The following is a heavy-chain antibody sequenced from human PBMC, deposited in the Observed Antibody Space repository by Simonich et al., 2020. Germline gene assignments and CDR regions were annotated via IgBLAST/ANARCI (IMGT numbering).Heavy chain of an antibody. CDR1: GFTFDDYA. CDR2: ISWKCGGR. V-gene: IGHV3-9*01. Sequence: EVQLVESGGGLVQPGRSLRLSCAASGFTFDDYAMHWVRQAPGMDLGVDAGISWKCGGRGYADSVKGRFTISRDNAKNSLYLQMNSLRAEDTALYYCAKDSGYCSGGSCYYFDYWGQGTLVTVSS. D-gene: IGHD2-15*01. CDR3: AKDSGYCSGGSCYYFDY. J-gene: IGHJ4*02.